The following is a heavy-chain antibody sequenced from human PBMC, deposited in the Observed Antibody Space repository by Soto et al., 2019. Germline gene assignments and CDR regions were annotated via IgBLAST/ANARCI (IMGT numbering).Heavy chain of an antibody. CDR1: GFTFSSYS. CDR3: ARESGFLGWLPLNWFDP. V-gene: IGHV3-48*02. Sequence: GSLRLSCAASGFTFSSYSMNWVRQAPGKGLEWVSYISSSSSTIYYADSVKGRFTISRENAKNSLYLQMNSLRDEDTAVYFCARESGFLGWLPLNWFDPWGQGTLVTVSS. D-gene: IGHD3-3*01. J-gene: IGHJ5*02. CDR2: ISSSSSTI.